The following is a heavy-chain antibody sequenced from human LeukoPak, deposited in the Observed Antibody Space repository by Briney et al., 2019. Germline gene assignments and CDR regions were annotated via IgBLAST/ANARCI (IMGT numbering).Heavy chain of an antibody. Sequence: GESLKISFKGSGYRFTSYWIGWVRQMPGKGLEWMGIIYPGDSDTRYSPSFQGQVTISADKSISTAYLQWSSLKASDTAMYYCARPMTTVTTGFDYWGQGTLVTVSS. CDR3: ARPMTTVTTGFDY. CDR2: IYPGDSDT. CDR1: GYRFTSYW. V-gene: IGHV5-51*01. J-gene: IGHJ4*02. D-gene: IGHD4-17*01.